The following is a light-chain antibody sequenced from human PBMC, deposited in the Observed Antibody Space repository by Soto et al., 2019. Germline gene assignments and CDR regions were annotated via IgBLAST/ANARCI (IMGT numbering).Light chain of an antibody. CDR1: SSDVGSYNY. J-gene: IGLJ3*02. Sequence: QSALTQPASVSGSPGQSITISCTGTSSDVGSYNYVSWIQQHPGKAPKLMIYEVSKRPSGVPDRFSGSKSGNTASLTVSGLQAEDEADYYCNSYAGSNNWVFGGGTKLTVL. CDR3: NSYAGSNNWV. V-gene: IGLV2-8*01. CDR2: EVS.